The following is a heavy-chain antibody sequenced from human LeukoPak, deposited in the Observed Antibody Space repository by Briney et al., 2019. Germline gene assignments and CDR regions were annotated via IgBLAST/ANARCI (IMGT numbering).Heavy chain of an antibody. Sequence: GGSLRLSCAASGFTFSSYEMNWVRQAPGKGLEWVSSISESGDTTHYADSVKGRVTISRDNSQNTLYLQMNSLRAEDTALYYCAKQWVDCWGQGTLVTVSS. V-gene: IGHV3-23*01. D-gene: IGHD1-26*01. CDR1: GFTFSSYE. CDR3: AKQWVDC. CDR2: ISESGDTT. J-gene: IGHJ4*02.